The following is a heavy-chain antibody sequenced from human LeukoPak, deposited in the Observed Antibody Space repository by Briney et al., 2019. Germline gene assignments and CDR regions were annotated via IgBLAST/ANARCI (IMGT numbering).Heavy chain of an antibody. D-gene: IGHD6-19*01. CDR3: ARRSGIAVAGAFDY. J-gene: IGHJ4*02. Sequence: GGSLRLSCAASGFTVSSNYMSWVCQAPGKGLEWVSAISGSGGSTYYADSVKGRFTISRDNSKNTLYLQMNSLRAEDTAVYYCARRSGIAVAGAFDYWGQGALVTGS. CDR1: GFTVSSNY. CDR2: ISGSGGST. V-gene: IGHV3-23*01.